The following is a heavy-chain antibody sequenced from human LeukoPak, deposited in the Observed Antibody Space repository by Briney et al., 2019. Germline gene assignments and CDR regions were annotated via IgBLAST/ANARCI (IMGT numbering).Heavy chain of an antibody. D-gene: IGHD1-7*01. V-gene: IGHV3-30-3*01. CDR1: GFTFSSYA. CDR2: ISYDGSNK. J-gene: IGHJ4*02. CDR3: ARGLGTFDY. Sequence: GGSLRLSCAASGFTFSSYAMHWVRQAPGKGLEWVAVISYDGSNKYYADSVKGRFTISRDNSKNTLYLQMNSLRAEDTAVYYCARGLGTFDYWGQGTLVTVSS.